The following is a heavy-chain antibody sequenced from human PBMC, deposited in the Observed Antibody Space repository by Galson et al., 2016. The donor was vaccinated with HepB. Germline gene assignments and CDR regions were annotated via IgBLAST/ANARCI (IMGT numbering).Heavy chain of an antibody. Sequence: QSGAEVKKPGESLRISCTGSGYSFTNYWINWVRQMPGKGLEWMGRIDPGDSFPNYSPSFQGHVTISAAKSTSTADLQGSSLTASDTAMSYCSSLRSVSLTSDSWGQGTLVTVSS. CDR1: GYSFTNYW. J-gene: IGHJ4*02. CDR3: SSLRSVSLTSDS. CDR2: IDPGDSFP. D-gene: IGHD1-26*01. V-gene: IGHV5-10-1*01.